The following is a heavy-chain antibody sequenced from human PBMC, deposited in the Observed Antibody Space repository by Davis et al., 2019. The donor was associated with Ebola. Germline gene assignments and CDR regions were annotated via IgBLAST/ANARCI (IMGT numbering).Heavy chain of an antibody. J-gene: IGHJ6*02. Sequence: PGGSLRLSCAASGFTFSSYAMHWVRQAPGKGLEWVAVISYDGSNKYYADSVKGRFTISRDNSKNTLYLQMNSLRAEDTAVYYGARVPIAARSKVDVWGQGTTVTVSS. CDR3: ARVPIAARSKVDV. CDR1: GFTFSSYA. CDR2: ISYDGSNK. D-gene: IGHD6-6*01. V-gene: IGHV3-30-3*01.